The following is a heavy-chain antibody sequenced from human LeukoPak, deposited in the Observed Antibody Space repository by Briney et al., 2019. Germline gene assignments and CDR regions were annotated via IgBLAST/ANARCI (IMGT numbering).Heavy chain of an antibody. J-gene: IGHJ4*02. V-gene: IGHV3-48*03. CDR1: GFTFSSYE. D-gene: IGHD3-22*01. CDR2: ISSSGSTI. CDR3: AREFDSSGYLDY. Sequence: GGSLRLSCAASGFTFSSYEMNWVRRAPGKGLEWVSYISSSGSTIYYADSVKGRFTISRDNAKKSLYLQMNSLRAEDTAVYYCAREFDSSGYLDYWGQGTLVTVSS.